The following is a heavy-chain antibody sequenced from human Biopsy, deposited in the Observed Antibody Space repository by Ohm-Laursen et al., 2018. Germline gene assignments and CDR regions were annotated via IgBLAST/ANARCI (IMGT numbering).Heavy chain of an antibody. D-gene: IGHD3-16*01. CDR3: ARRDYRNGFKFDF. V-gene: IGHV4-59*08. CDR2: IYYTGST. Sequence: TLSLTCSVSGGSISSSYWSWIRQPPGKGLEWIGYIYYTGSTNYSPSLESRVIMSVDTSKNQFSLRLSSVTAADTAVYYCARRDYRNGFKFDFWGQGTLVTVSS. J-gene: IGHJ4*02. CDR1: GGSISSSY.